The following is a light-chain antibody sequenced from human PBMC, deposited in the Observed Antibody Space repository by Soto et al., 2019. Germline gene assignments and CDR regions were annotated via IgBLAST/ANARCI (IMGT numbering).Light chain of an antibody. J-gene: IGKJ4*01. Sequence: DIQMTQSPSSLSASVGDRVTIACQASQNIYNYLNWYQQKPGKAPKLLIYAASSLQSGVPSRFSGSGSGTDFTLTISSLQPEDFATYYCQQSYSTPRLTFGGGTKVDIK. V-gene: IGKV1-39*01. CDR2: AAS. CDR3: QQSYSTPRLT. CDR1: QNIYNY.